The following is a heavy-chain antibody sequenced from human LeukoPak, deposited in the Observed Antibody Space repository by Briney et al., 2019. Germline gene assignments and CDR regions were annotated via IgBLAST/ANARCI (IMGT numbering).Heavy chain of an antibody. CDR1: AFTVSSNF. CDR2: IYSNGDT. J-gene: IGHJ4*02. CDR3: ARDPYSTSSVGGGVY. D-gene: IGHD6-6*01. Sequence: QPGGSLRLSCAASAFTVSSNFMWWVRQAPGKGLEWVSLIYSNGDTYYADSVKGRFTISRDNSKNTLFLQMNSLRAEDTAVYFCARDPYSTSSVGGGVYWGQGTLVTVSS. V-gene: IGHV3-66*03.